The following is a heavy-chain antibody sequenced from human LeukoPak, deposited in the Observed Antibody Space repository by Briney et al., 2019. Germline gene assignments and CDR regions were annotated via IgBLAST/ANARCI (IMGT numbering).Heavy chain of an antibody. CDR3: AREGGPYRPLDY. CDR1: GGSITNTNY. Sequence: SETLSLTCGVSGGSITNTNYWTWVRQPPGKGLEWIGEVNLQGSTNYNPSLMGRVAISVDKSENHISLKLTSVTAADTAVYYCAREGGPYRPLDYSGQGTLVTVAS. CDR2: VNLQGST. J-gene: IGHJ4*02. V-gene: IGHV4-4*02.